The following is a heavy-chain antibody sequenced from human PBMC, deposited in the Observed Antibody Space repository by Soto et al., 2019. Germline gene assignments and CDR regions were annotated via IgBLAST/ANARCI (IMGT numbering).Heavy chain of an antibody. CDR3: ARDRDIAARLPWDY. V-gene: IGHV1-18*01. CDR1: GYTFTSYG. CDR2: ISAYNGNT. D-gene: IGHD6-6*01. Sequence: ASVKVSCKASGYTFTSYGISWVRQAPGQGLEWMGWISAYNGNTNYAQKLQGRVTMTTDTSTSTAYMELRSLRSDDTAVYYCARDRDIAARLPWDYWGQGTLVTVSS. J-gene: IGHJ4*02.